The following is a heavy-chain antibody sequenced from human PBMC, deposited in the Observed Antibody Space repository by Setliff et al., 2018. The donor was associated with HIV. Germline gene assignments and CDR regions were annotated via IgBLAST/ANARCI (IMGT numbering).Heavy chain of an antibody. Sequence: SETLSLTCTVSGGSVSSSTTYYWGWIRQPPGKGLEWIGSMYYTGSSYYNPSLKSRVTISVDTSKNQFSLKVNSVTATDTAVYYCASHSGDWNYYHDYWGQGTLVTVSS. CDR3: ASHSGDWNYYHDY. CDR2: MYYTGSS. J-gene: IGHJ4*02. V-gene: IGHV4-39*01. CDR1: GGSVSSSTTYY. D-gene: IGHD1-7*01.